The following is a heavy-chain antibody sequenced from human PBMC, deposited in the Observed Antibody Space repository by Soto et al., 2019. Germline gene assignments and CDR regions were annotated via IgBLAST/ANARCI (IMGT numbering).Heavy chain of an antibody. Sequence: PSETLSRNCTISRGSVSSSSYYSAWIRQLPGKGLEWIGSIYYSGSTYYSPALKSRVTISVDTSKNQFSLKLSSVTAADTAVYYCATLPSGDFWGGPLTCSDYWGQGSLVTVSS. CDR3: ATLPSGDFWGGPLTCSDY. V-gene: IGHV4-39*01. CDR2: IYYSGST. CDR1: RGSVSSSSYY. J-gene: IGHJ4*02. D-gene: IGHD3-3*01.